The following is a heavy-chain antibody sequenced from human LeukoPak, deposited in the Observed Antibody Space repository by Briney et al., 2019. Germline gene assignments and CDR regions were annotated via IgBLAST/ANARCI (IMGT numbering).Heavy chain of an antibody. Sequence: PSQTLSLTCTVSGGSISSGGYYWSWIRQHPGKGLEWIGYIYYSGSTYYNPSLKSRVTISVDTSKNQFSLKLSSVTAADTAVYYCARGVKGGHTVVAEDYGMDVWGQGTTVTVSS. D-gene: IGHD3-16*01. CDR1: GGSISSGGYY. CDR3: ARGVKGGHTVVAEDYGMDV. J-gene: IGHJ6*02. CDR2: IYYSGST. V-gene: IGHV4-31*03.